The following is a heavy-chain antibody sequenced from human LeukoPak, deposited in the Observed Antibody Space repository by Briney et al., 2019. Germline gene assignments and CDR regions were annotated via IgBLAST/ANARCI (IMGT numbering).Heavy chain of an antibody. CDR1: GGSFSGYY. D-gene: IGHD4-17*01. CDR3: ARDYGDGSIDY. V-gene: IGHV4-34*01. J-gene: IGHJ4*02. CDR2: INHSGST. Sequence: SETLSLTCAVYGGSFSGYYWSWIRQPPGKGLEWIGEINHSGSTNYNPSLKSRVTISVDTSKNQFSLKLSSVTAADTAVYYCARDYGDGSIDYWGQGTLVTVSS.